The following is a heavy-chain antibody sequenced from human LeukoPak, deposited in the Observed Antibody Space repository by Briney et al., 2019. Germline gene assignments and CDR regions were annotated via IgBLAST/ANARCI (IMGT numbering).Heavy chain of an antibody. CDR2: ISYSGST. V-gene: IGHV4-59*08. CDR1: GGSVSRFH. Sequence: PSETLFLTCTVSGGSVSRFHWGWIRQSPGKGLEWIGYISYSGSTHYNASLKSRVTISLDTSENQFSLELSSVTAADTAVYYCARHANYYGSGSYLNWFDLWGQGTRVTVSS. D-gene: IGHD3-10*01. J-gene: IGHJ5*02. CDR3: ARHANYYGSGSYLNWFDL.